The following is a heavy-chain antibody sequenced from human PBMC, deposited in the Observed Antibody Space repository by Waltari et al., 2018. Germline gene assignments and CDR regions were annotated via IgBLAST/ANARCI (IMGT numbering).Heavy chain of an antibody. Sequence: QVQLVESGGGVVQPGRSLRLSCAASGFTFSSYGMHWVRQAPGKGLEWVAVIWYDGSNKYYADSVKGRFTISRDNSKNTLYLQMNSLRAEDTAVYYCARAKYSSSSGCADYWGQGTLVTVSS. CDR2: IWYDGSNK. CDR3: ARAKYSSSSGCADY. CDR1: GFTFSSYG. D-gene: IGHD6-6*01. J-gene: IGHJ4*02. V-gene: IGHV3-33*01.